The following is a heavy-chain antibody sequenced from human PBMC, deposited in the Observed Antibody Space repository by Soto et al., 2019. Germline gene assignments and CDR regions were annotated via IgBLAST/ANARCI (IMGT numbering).Heavy chain of an antibody. J-gene: IGHJ6*02. D-gene: IGHD3-10*01. Sequence: GGSLRLSCAASGFTFSSYGMHWVRQAPGKGLEWVAVISYDGSNKYYADSVKGRFTISRDNSKNTLYLQMNSLRAEDTAVYYCAKTSTRWFGELLGMDVWGQGTMVTVSS. CDR1: GFTFSSYG. V-gene: IGHV3-30*18. CDR3: AKTSTRWFGELLGMDV. CDR2: ISYDGSNK.